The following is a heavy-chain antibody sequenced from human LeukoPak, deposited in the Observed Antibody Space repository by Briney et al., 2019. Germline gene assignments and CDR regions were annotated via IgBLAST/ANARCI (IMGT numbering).Heavy chain of an antibody. CDR2: IHLGDSET. CDR3: ARHPSYTSGWPLDY. V-gene: IGHV5-51*01. CDR1: GYSFTSHW. Sequence: GESLKISCKGSGYSFTSHWIGWVRQMPGKGLEWMGIIHLGDSETRYGPSFQGQVTISADKSISTAYLQWSSLKASDTAMYYCARHPSYTSGWPLDYWGQGTLVTVSS. D-gene: IGHD6-19*01. J-gene: IGHJ4*02.